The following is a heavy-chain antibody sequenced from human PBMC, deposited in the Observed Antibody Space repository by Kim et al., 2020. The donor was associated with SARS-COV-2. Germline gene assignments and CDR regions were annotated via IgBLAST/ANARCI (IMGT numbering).Heavy chain of an antibody. J-gene: IGHJ4*02. Sequence: KYSQKFQGRVTITRDTSASTAYMELSSLRSEDTAVYYCARESIAGFTGGDYWGQGTLVTVSS. D-gene: IGHD6-6*01. V-gene: IGHV1-3*01. CDR3: ARESIAGFTGGDY.